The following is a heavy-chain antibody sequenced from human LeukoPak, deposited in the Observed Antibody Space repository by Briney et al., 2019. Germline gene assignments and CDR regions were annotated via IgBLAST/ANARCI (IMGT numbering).Heavy chain of an antibody. Sequence: ASVKVSCKASGGTFSSDAISWVRQAPGQGLEWMGRIIPILGIANYAQKFQGRVTITADKSTSTAYMELSSLRSEDTAVYYCGTYDYVWGSYRLLDYWGQGTLVTVSS. D-gene: IGHD3-16*02. V-gene: IGHV1-69*04. CDR3: GTYDYVWGSYRLLDY. J-gene: IGHJ4*02. CDR1: GGTFSSDA. CDR2: IIPILGIA.